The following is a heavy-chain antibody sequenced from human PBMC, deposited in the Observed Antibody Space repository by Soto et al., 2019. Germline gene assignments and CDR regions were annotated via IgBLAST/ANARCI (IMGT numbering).Heavy chain of an antibody. CDR1: GFTFSNNA. J-gene: IGHJ6*02. CDR3: ARGTTTSAFSAMDV. CDR2: ISYDGSNK. Sequence: QVQLVESGGGVVQPGRSLRLSCAASGFTFSNNAMDWVRQAPGKGLEWVAVISYDGSNKYIAESVKGRFTIPRDKSKNTLFLQITSLRAEDTAVYYCARGTTTSAFSAMDVWGQGTTVTVSS. D-gene: IGHD1-1*01. V-gene: IGHV3-30-3*01.